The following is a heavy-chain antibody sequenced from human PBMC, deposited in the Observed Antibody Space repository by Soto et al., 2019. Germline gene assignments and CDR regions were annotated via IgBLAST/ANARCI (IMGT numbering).Heavy chain of an antibody. J-gene: IGHJ5*01. Sequence: SETLSLTCAVYGGSFSGYYWSWIRQPPGKGLEWIGEINNSGSTNYNPSLKSRVTISVDTSKNQFSLKLSSVTAADTAVYYWARRAGATNCAGVDSWGQGTLVTVSS. CDR3: ARRAGATNCAGVDS. D-gene: IGHD1-26*01. CDR1: GGSFSGYY. CDR2: INNSGST. V-gene: IGHV4-34*01.